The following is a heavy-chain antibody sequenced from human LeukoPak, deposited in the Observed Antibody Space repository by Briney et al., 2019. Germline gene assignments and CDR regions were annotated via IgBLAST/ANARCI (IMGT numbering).Heavy chain of an antibody. J-gene: IGHJ5*02. CDR2: ISGSGGIT. CDR3: AANHSSGGSGWHGGRFDP. V-gene: IGHV3-23*01. CDR1: GFTFSSYA. Sequence: GGSLRLSCAASGFTFSSYAMTWVRQAPGKGLEWVSAISGSGGITYYADSVKGRFTISRDNSKNTLYLQMNSLRAEDTALYYCAANHSSGGSGWHGGRFDPWGQGTLVTVSS. D-gene: IGHD6-19*01.